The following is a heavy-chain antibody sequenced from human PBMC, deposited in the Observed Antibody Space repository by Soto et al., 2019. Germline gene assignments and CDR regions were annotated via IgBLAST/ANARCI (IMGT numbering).Heavy chain of an antibody. D-gene: IGHD5-12*01. J-gene: IGHJ4*02. V-gene: IGHV4-4*07. Sequence: LALTCTVSGGSINTFYWGLVRQPALKGLEWIGRIFSSGSTSFNPSLESRVAMSVDTSKNHFSLNLSSVTAADMAVYYCAREGSYSAYNFAHGIQLWSFDFWGQGALVTVSS. CDR1: GGSINTFY. CDR2: IFSSGST. CDR3: AREGSYSAYNFAHGIQLWSFDF.